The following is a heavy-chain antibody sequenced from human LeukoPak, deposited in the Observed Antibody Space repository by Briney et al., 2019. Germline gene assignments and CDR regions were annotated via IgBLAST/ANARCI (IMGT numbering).Heavy chain of an antibody. V-gene: IGHV3-9*01. CDR1: GFTFDDYA. Sequence: GRSLRLSCAASGFTFDDYAMHWVRQAPGKGLEGVSGISWNSGSIGYADSVKGRFTISRDNAKNSLYLQMNSLRAEDTALYYCAKGGGVAVAGNWFDPWGQGTLVTVSS. CDR2: ISWNSGSI. J-gene: IGHJ5*02. D-gene: IGHD6-19*01. CDR3: AKGGGVAVAGNWFDP.